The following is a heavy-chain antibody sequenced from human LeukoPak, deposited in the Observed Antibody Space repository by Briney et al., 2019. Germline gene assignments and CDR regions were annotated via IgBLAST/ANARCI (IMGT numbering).Heavy chain of an antibody. CDR3: TNSHAGLVPPTTYYYYGMDV. CDR2: ISYDGSNK. Sequence: GRSLRLSCAASGFTFSSYGMHWVRQAPGKGLEWVAVISYDGSNKYYADSVKGRFTISRDNSKNTLYLQMNSLRAEDTAVYYCTNSHAGLVPPTTYYYYGMDVWGQGTTVTVSS. D-gene: IGHD3/OR15-3a*01. V-gene: IGHV3-30*18. J-gene: IGHJ6*02. CDR1: GFTFSSYG.